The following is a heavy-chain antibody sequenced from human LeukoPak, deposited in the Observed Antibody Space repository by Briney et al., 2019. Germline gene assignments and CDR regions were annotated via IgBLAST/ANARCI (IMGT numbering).Heavy chain of an antibody. D-gene: IGHD2-15*01. V-gene: IGHV4-59*01. Sequence: SETLSLTCTVSGGSISSYYWSWIRRPPGKGLEWIGYIYYSGSTNYNPSLKSRVTISVDTSKNQFALKLSSVTAADTAVYYCARGPPRGSRYYYYYYMDVWGKGTTVTVSS. J-gene: IGHJ6*03. CDR2: IYYSGST. CDR1: GGSISSYY. CDR3: ARGPPRGSRYYYYYYMDV.